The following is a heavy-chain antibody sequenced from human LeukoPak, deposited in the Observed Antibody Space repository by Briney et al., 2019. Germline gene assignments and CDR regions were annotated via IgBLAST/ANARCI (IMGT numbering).Heavy chain of an antibody. D-gene: IGHD3-22*01. J-gene: IGHJ4*02. CDR1: GYSFTTYG. CDR3: AKMDSHSSGFFSN. Sequence: GASVKVSCKASGYSFTTYGISWLRQAPGHGLEWIAWISVYNGNTNYADKVRGRVLVTTDISATTAYLELKSLRYDDTGVYYCAKMDSHSSGFFSNWGQGTPVTVSS. CDR2: ISVYNGNT. V-gene: IGHV1-18*01.